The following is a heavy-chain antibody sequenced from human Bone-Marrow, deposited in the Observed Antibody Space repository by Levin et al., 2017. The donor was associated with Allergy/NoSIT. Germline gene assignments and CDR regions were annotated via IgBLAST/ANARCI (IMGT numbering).Heavy chain of an antibody. CDR3: PKALIAIFGDVPHHPHYGLGV. CDR1: GGSISGYS. D-gene: IGHD3-3*01. V-gene: IGHV4-34*01. J-gene: IGHJ6*04. CDR2: VNQSGST. Sequence: SETLSLTCGVSGGSISGYSWSWIRQSPATGLEWIGEVNQSGSTNPNPSLKSRVSISVDPSKNEISLKLTSVTAADPAVYYCPKALIAIFGDVPHHPHYGLGVWGKGTTVTVSS.